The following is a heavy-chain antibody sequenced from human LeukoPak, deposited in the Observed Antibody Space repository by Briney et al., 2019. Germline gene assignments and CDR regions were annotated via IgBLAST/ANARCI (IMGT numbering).Heavy chain of an antibody. Sequence: GGSLRLSCAASGFTVSSNYMSWVRQAPGKGLEWVSVIYSGGSTYYADSGKGRFTISRDNSKNTLYLQMNSLRAEDTAVYYCASRRKSFYGMDVWGQGTTVTVSS. CDR2: IYSGGST. CDR1: GFTVSSNY. V-gene: IGHV3-53*01. J-gene: IGHJ6*02. D-gene: IGHD1-26*01. CDR3: ASRRKSFYGMDV.